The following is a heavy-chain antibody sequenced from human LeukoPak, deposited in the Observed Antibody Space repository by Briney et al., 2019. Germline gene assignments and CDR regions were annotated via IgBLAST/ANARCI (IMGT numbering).Heavy chain of an antibody. CDR2: IIPIFGTA. CDR1: GGTFSSYA. Sequence: GSSVKVSCKASGGTFSSYAISWVRQAPGQGLEWMGGIIPIFGTANYAQKFQGRVTITADESTSTAYMELSSLRSEDTAVYYCARRGIRVPDESYYYGMDVWGQGTTVTVSS. CDR3: ARRGIRVPDESYYYGMDV. V-gene: IGHV1-69*01. D-gene: IGHD2-2*01. J-gene: IGHJ6*02.